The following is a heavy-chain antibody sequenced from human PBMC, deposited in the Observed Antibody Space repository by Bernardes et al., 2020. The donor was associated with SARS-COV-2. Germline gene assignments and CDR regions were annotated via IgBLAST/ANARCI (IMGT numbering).Heavy chain of an antibody. V-gene: IGHV3-30*04. CDR1: GFTFSSYA. Sequence: GGSLRLSCAASGFTFSSYAMHWVRQAPGKGLEWVAVISYDGSNKYYTDSVKGRFTISRDNSKNTLYLQMNSLRAEDTAVYYCARGADFWSGYYKADYYYYMDVWGKGTTVTVSS. CDR2: ISYDGSNK. CDR3: ARGADFWSGYYKADYYYYMDV. J-gene: IGHJ6*03. D-gene: IGHD3-3*01.